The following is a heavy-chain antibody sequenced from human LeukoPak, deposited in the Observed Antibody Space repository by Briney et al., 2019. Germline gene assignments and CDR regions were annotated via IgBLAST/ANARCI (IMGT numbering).Heavy chain of an antibody. Sequence: SETLSLTCTVSGGSISSSSYYWGWIRQPPGKGLEWIGSIYHSGSTYYNPSLKSRVTISVDTSKNQFSLKLSSVTAADTAVYYCAMQPRAGESDYWGQGTLVTVSS. CDR2: IYHSGST. J-gene: IGHJ4*02. CDR1: GGSISSSSYY. V-gene: IGHV4-39*07. D-gene: IGHD3-10*01. CDR3: AMQPRAGESDY.